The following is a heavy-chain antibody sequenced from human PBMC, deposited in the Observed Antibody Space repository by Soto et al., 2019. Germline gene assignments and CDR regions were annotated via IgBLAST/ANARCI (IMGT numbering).Heavy chain of an antibody. Sequence: GGSLRLSCAASGFTFSSYWMSWVRQAPGKGLEWVANIKQDGSEKYYVDSVKGRFTISRDNAKNSLYLQMNSLRAEDTAVYYCARDGVDTYYYYGMDVWGQGTTVTVSS. D-gene: IGHD5-18*01. J-gene: IGHJ6*02. V-gene: IGHV3-7*01. CDR2: IKQDGSEK. CDR1: GFTFSSYW. CDR3: ARDGVDTYYYYGMDV.